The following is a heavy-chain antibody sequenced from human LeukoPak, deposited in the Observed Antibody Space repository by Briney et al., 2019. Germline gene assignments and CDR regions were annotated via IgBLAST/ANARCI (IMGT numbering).Heavy chain of an antibody. CDR1: GFIFSSYS. CDR3: GRLPYDINGYPPFYFDS. Sequence: GGSLRLSCAASGFIFSSYSMNWVRQAPGKGLEWVSCISSSSVSYMYYADSVKGRFTISRDNAKNSLYLQMNSLRAEDTAVYYWGRLPYDINGYPPFYFDSGGRETLVTVSS. V-gene: IGHV3-21*01. D-gene: IGHD3-22*01. CDR2: ISSSSVSYM. J-gene: IGHJ4*02.